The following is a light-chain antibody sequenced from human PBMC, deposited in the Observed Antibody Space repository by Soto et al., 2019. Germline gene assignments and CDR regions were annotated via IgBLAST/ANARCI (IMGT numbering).Light chain of an antibody. CDR1: GSDVGGYNY. Sequence: SVRKKARSVSRSAGQSGTISYTGTGSDVGGYNYVSWYQQYPGKAPKFVIYDVNKRPSGVPDRFSGSKSGNTASLTISGLQAEDEADYYCCSYTGTYTWVFGGGTKVTVV. CDR3: CSYTGTYTWV. V-gene: IGLV2-11*01. CDR2: DVN. J-gene: IGLJ3*02.